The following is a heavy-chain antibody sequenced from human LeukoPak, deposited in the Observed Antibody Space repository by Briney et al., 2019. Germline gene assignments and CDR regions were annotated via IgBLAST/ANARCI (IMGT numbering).Heavy chain of an antibody. Sequence: GSLXLSFASSGFTFSIYSMNWVRQAPGQGLEWVSSIGSSSSYIYYANSVKGRFTISRDNAKNSLYLQMNSLRAEDTAVYYCASFTSVYWGQGTLVTVSS. D-gene: IGHD2/OR15-2a*01. CDR2: IGSSSSYI. CDR3: ASFTSVY. V-gene: IGHV3-21*01. J-gene: IGHJ4*02. CDR1: GFTFSIYS.